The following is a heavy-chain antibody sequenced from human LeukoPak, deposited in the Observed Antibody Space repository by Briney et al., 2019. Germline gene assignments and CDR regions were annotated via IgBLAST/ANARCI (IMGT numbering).Heavy chain of an antibody. CDR1: GFTVSSNY. D-gene: IGHD4-11*01. Sequence: GGSLRLSCAASGFTVSSNYMSWVRQAPGKGLEWVLVIYSGGSTYYADSVKGRFTISRDNSKNTLYLQMNSLRAEDTAVYYCAREDHSNYNYWGQGTLVTVSS. J-gene: IGHJ4*02. CDR2: IYSGGST. CDR3: AREDHSNYNY. V-gene: IGHV3-66*01.